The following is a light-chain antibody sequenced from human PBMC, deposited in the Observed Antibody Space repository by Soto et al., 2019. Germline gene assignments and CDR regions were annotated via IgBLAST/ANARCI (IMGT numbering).Light chain of an antibody. Sequence: QSALTQPPSASGSPGQSVTISCTGTSSDIGYYNYVSWYQQHPGKAPKLMIYEVSKRPSGVPDRFSGSKSGNTASLTVSGLQAEDEADYFCSSYAGSNNYWLFGGGTKLTVL. CDR3: SSYAGSNNYWL. CDR2: EVS. V-gene: IGLV2-8*01. CDR1: SSDIGYYNY. J-gene: IGLJ3*02.